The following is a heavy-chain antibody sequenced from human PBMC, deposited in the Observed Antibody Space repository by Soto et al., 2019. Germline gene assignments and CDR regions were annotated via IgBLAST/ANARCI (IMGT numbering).Heavy chain of an antibody. CDR2: INSDGSST. J-gene: IGHJ6*02. CDR1: GFTFSSYW. D-gene: IGHD2-21*02. CDR3: ARDKVTRYYYYGMDV. V-gene: IGHV3-74*01. Sequence: GGSLRLSCAASGFTFSSYWMHWVRQAPGKGLVWVSRINSDGSSTSYADSVKGRFTISRDNAKNTLYLQMNSLRAEDTAVYYCARDKVTRYYYYGMDVWGQGTTVTVSS.